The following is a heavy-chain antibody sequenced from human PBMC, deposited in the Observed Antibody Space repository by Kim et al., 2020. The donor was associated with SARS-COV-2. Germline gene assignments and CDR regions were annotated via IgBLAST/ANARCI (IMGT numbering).Heavy chain of an antibody. J-gene: IGHJ4*02. D-gene: IGHD4-17*01. CDR3: ARDGYGGYFDY. Sequence: DKYYMDTVMGRFTISRGNAKSSLYLQLNSLRAEDTAVYYCARDGYGGYFDYWGQGTLVTVSP. CDR2: DK. V-gene: IGHV3-7*01.